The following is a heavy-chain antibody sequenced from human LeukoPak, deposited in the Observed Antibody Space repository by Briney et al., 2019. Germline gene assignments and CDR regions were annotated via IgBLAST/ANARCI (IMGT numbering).Heavy chain of an antibody. D-gene: IGHD3-22*01. Sequence: GGSLRLSCSASGFTFSSYAMHWVRQAPGKGLEYVSAISSNGGSTYYADSVKGRFTISRDNSKNTLYLQMSSLRAEDTTVYYCVKGDSSGYYRYYFDYWGQGTLVTVSS. CDR1: GFTFSSYA. CDR3: VKGDSSGYYRYYFDY. V-gene: IGHV3-64D*06. J-gene: IGHJ4*02. CDR2: ISSNGGST.